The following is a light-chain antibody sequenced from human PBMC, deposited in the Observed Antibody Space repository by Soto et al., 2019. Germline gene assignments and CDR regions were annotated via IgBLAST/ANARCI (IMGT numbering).Light chain of an antibody. J-gene: IGKJ2*01. Sequence: EIVMTQSPATLSVSPGESATLSCTASQSVSSNLAWYQHKPGQAPRLLLYTASTRATGIPARFSGSGSETEFTLTISGLQSEDGAVYYCQQYHNWPPVTFGQGTKLEIK. CDR3: QQYHNWPPVT. V-gene: IGKV3-15*01. CDR1: QSVSSN. CDR2: TAS.